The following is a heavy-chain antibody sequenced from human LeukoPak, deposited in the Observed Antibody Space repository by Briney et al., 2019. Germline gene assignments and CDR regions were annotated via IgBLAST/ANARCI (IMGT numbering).Heavy chain of an antibody. D-gene: IGHD6-13*01. V-gene: IGHV4-59*01. J-gene: IGHJ4*02. Sequence: TSETLSLTCTVSGGSISSYYWSWIRQPPGKGLEWIGYIYYSGSTNYNPSLKSRVTISVDTPKNQFSLKLSSVTAADTAVYYCARGSIAAAGPEVGSYYFDYWGQGTLVTVSS. CDR2: IYYSGST. CDR3: ARGSIAAAGPEVGSYYFDY. CDR1: GGSISSYY.